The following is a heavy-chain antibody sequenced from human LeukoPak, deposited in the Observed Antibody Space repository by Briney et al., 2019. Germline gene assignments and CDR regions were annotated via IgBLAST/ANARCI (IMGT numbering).Heavy chain of an antibody. V-gene: IGHV3-48*01. CDR2: IHSTSSPI. CDR1: GFTFSSFS. Sequence: GGSLRLSCAASGFTFSSFSMTWVRQAPGKGLEWISYIHSTSSPIYYADSVKGRFTVSRDSAKNSLYLQINSLTAEDTAVYYCGRGGSTGSWFNYWGQGTLVTVSS. J-gene: IGHJ4*02. CDR3: GRGGSTGSWFNY. D-gene: IGHD6-13*01.